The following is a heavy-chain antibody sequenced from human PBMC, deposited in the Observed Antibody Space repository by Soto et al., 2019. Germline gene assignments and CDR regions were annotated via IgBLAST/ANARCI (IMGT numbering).Heavy chain of an antibody. V-gene: IGHV4-30-4*01. CDR2: IYYSGST. CDR3: ARDLDSSGFDY. J-gene: IGHJ4*02. Sequence: QVQLQESGPGLVTPSQTLSLTCTVSGGSISSGDYYWSWIRQPPGKGLEWIGYIYYSGSTYYNTSLKSRVTISVDTSKNQFALKLGSVTAADTAVYYCARDLDSSGFDYWGQGTLVTVSS. D-gene: IGHD3-22*01. CDR1: GGSISSGDYY.